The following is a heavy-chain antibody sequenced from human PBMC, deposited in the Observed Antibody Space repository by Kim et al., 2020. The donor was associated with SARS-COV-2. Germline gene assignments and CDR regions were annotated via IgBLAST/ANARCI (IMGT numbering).Heavy chain of an antibody. CDR2: VSDSGGGT. CDR1: SGYA. D-gene: IGHD4-17*01. CDR3: AKAFYGDYS. Sequence: GGSLRLSCAALSGYAMSWVRQAPGKGLQWVAGVSDSGGGTYYADSVKGRFTISRDNSKNTVYLQMNSLRAEDTAIYYCAKAFYGDYSRSQGTLVTVSS. J-gene: IGHJ5*01. V-gene: IGHV3-23*01.